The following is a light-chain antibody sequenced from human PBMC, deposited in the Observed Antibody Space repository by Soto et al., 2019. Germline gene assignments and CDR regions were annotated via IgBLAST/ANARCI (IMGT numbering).Light chain of an antibody. Sequence: DIQMTQSPSTLPASVGDRVTITCRASESISTWSAWYQQKPGKAPKLLIYKTSNLESEVPSRFSGSGSGTEFTLTISSLQPDDFATYYCQLYNDYSKTVGQGTKVEIK. CDR1: ESISTW. CDR2: KTS. J-gene: IGKJ1*01. V-gene: IGKV1-5*03. CDR3: QLYNDYSKT.